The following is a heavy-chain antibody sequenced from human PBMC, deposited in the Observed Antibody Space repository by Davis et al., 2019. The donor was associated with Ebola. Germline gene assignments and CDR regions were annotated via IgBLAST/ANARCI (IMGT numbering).Heavy chain of an antibody. D-gene: IGHD4-17*01. Sequence: GESLKISCAASGFTLRNAWMNWVRQAPGKGLEWVGRIKGKVDGGTIEYAAPVKGRFIISRDDSRNTLYLQMNSLQSDDTAVYYCATDGATVTTAGGAFDFWGQGTTVTVSS. CDR3: ATDGATVTTAGGAFDF. CDR2: IKGKVDGGTI. J-gene: IGHJ3*01. CDR1: GFTLRNAW. V-gene: IGHV3-15*01.